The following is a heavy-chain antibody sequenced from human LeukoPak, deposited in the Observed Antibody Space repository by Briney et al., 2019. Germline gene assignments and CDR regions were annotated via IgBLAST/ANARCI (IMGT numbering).Heavy chain of an antibody. D-gene: IGHD3-22*01. Sequence: SVKVSCKASGGTFNSYTINWVRQAPGQGLEWMGGIMPIFGSANYAHRFQGRVTITADESTNTAYMELSSLRSDDTAVYYCARGGSNGYDSSGYYSARWFDPWGQGTLVTVSS. CDR2: IMPIFGSA. CDR1: GGTFNSYT. V-gene: IGHV1-69*13. J-gene: IGHJ5*02. CDR3: ARGGSNGYDSSGYYSARWFDP.